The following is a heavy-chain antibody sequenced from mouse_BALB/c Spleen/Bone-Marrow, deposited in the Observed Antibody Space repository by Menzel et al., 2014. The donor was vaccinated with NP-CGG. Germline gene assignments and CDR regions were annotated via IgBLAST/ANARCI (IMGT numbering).Heavy chain of an antibody. Sequence: VQLQQSGTELVMPGASVKMSCKASGYAFTDRWIHWVKQRPGQGLEWIGAIDTSDSYTNYNQKFKGKATLTVDESSSTAYIRLSSPTSEDSAVYYCARGGDDFSLDYWGQRTSVTVSS. CDR2: IDTSDSYT. CDR3: ARGGDDFSLDY. J-gene: IGHJ4*01. V-gene: IGHV1-69*01. D-gene: IGHD2-4*01. CDR1: GYAFTDRW.